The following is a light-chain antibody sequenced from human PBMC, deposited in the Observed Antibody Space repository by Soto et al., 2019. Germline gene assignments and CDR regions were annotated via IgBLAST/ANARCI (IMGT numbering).Light chain of an antibody. CDR1: ESVSTN. CDR2: GAS. Sequence: IVMTQSPATLSFSQWERATLSCRASESVSTNLAWYQQKPGQAPRLLMYGASTRATGMPASFSGSGSGTEFILTISSLQSEDFAVYYCQQYHKWPLTFGGGTKVDI. CDR3: QQYHKWPLT. J-gene: IGKJ4*01. V-gene: IGKV3-15*01.